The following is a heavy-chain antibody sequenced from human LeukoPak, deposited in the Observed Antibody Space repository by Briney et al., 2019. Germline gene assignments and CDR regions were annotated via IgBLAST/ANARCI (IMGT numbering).Heavy chain of an antibody. CDR2: ISWNSGSI. CDR1: GFTFDDYA. Sequence: GGSLRLSCAASGFTFDDYAMHWVRQAPGKGLEWVSGISWNSGSIGYADSVKGRFTISRDNAKNSLYPQMNSLRAEDMALYYCAKALAGGDAFDIWGQGTMVTVSS. V-gene: IGHV3-9*03. J-gene: IGHJ3*02. D-gene: IGHD6-25*01. CDR3: AKALAGGDAFDI.